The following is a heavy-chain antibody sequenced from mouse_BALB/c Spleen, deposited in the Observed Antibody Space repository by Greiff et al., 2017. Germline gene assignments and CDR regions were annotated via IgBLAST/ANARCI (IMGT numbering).Heavy chain of an antibody. Sequence: EVKLVESGGDLVKPGGSLKLSCAASGFTFSSYGMSWVRQTPDKRLEWVATISSGGSYTYYPDSVKGRFTISRDNAKNTLYLQMSSLKSEDTAMYYCARFITTAYYAMDYWGQGTSVTVSS. V-gene: IGHV5-6*01. CDR1: GFTFSSYG. D-gene: IGHD1-2*01. CDR2: ISSGGSYT. CDR3: ARFITTAYYAMDY. J-gene: IGHJ4*01.